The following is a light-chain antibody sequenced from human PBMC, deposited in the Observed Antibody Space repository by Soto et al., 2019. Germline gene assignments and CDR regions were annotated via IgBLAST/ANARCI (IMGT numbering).Light chain of an antibody. V-gene: IGLV2-8*01. CDR3: SSYASSNSFV. Sequence: LTQPPSASGSPGQSVTISCTGTSSDVGGYNYVSWYQQHPGKAPKLMIYEVSRRPSGVSDRFSGSKSGNTASLTVSGLQADDEADYYCSSYASSNSFVFGTGTKVTVL. J-gene: IGLJ1*01. CDR1: SSDVGGYNY. CDR2: EVS.